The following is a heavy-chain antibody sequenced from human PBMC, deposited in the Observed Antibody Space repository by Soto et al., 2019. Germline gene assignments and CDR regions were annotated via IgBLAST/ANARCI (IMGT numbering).Heavy chain of an antibody. V-gene: IGHV4-34*01. J-gene: IGHJ5*02. CDR2: INHSGST. D-gene: IGHD3-10*01. Sequence: SETLSLTCAVYGVSFSGYYWSWIRQPPGKGLEWIGEINHSGSTNYNPSLKSRVTISVDTSKNQFSLKMSSVTAADTAVYYFAKMNRNYGSGSYYTHPRGFDPWGQGTMVTVSS. CDR3: AKMNRNYGSGSYYTHPRGFDP. CDR1: GVSFSGYY.